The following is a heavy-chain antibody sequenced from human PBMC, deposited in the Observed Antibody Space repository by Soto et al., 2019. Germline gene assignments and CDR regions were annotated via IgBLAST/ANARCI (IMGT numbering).Heavy chain of an antibody. CDR2: ISWNSGSI. CDR1: GFTFDDYA. V-gene: IGHV3-9*01. J-gene: IGHJ4*02. CDR3: AKAYYGDSFDY. Sequence: SLRLSCAASGFTFDDYAMHWFRQAPGKGLEWASGISWNSGSIGYADSVKGRFTISRDNAKNSLYLQMNSLRAEDTALYYCAKAYYGDSFDYWGQGTLVTVSS. D-gene: IGHD4-17*01.